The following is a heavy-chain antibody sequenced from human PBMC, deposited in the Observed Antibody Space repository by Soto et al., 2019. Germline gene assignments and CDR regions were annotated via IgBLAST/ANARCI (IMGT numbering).Heavy chain of an antibody. V-gene: IGHV3-48*02. CDR2: ISSSSSTI. D-gene: IGHD3-22*01. CDR3: ARSVTMIVVVISDAFDI. J-gene: IGHJ3*02. Sequence: GGSLRLSCAASGFTFGSYSMNWVRQAPGKGLEWVSYISSSSSTIYYADSVKGRFTISRDNAKNSLYLQMNSLRDEDTAVYYCARSVTMIVVVISDAFDIWGQGTMVTVSS. CDR1: GFTFGSYS.